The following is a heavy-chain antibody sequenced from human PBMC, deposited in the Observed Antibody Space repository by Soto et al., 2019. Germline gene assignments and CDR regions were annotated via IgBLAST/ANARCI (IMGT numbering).Heavy chain of an antibody. D-gene: IGHD5-12*01. CDR1: GYTFTIYG. V-gene: IGHV1-18*01. J-gene: IGHJ6*02. CDR3: ARALGYSGYAGMDV. CDR2: ISPDNGNT. Sequence: QDQLVQSGGEVKKPGASVKVSCKASGYTFTIYGINWVRQAPGQGLEWMGWISPDNGNTNYAQKLQGRVTMTTDTSTSTAYRELRSLRSDDTSVYYCARALGYSGYAGMDVWGQGTTVTVSS.